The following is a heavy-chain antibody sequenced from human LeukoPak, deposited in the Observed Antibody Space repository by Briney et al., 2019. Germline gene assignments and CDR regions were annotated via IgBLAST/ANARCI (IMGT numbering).Heavy chain of an antibody. J-gene: IGHJ4*02. V-gene: IGHV3-23*01. CDR1: GFTFSSYA. CDR2: ISGSGGST. Sequence: GGSLRLSCTASGFTFSSYAMIWVRQAPGKGLKWVSGISGSGGSTYYADSVKGRFTISRDNSKNTLYLQMNSLRAEDTAVYYCAKVLYGSGSYDYWGQGTLVTVSS. CDR3: AKVLYGSGSYDY. D-gene: IGHD3-10*01.